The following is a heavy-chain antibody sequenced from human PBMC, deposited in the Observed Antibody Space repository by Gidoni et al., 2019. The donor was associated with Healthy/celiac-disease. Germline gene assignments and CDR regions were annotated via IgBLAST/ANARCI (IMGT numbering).Heavy chain of an antibody. CDR1: GGSISSDSDY. D-gene: IGHD6-6*01. CDR2: IYYSGTT. V-gene: IGHV4-39*02. Sequence: GGSISSDSDYWGWTRQPPGKGLEWIGSIYYSGTTYYNPSLKSRVTISVDTSKNHFSLKLNSVTAADTAVYYCARLPTIAARLHYYTMDVWGQGTTVTVSS. J-gene: IGHJ6*02. CDR3: ARLPTIAARLHYYTMDV.